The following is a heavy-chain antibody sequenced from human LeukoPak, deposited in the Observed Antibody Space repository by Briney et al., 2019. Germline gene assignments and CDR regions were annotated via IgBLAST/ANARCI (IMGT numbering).Heavy chain of an antibody. J-gene: IGHJ6*02. CDR3: AKPEVLRFLEWLSPYYYYGMDV. CDR1: GFTFSSYA. D-gene: IGHD3-3*01. Sequence: GGSLRLSCAASGFTFSSYAMSWVRQAPGKGLEWVSAISGSGGSTYYADSVKGRFTVSRDNSKNTLYLQMNSLRAEDTAVYYCAKPEVLRFLEWLSPYYYYGMDVWGQGTTVTVSS. V-gene: IGHV3-23*01. CDR2: ISGSGGST.